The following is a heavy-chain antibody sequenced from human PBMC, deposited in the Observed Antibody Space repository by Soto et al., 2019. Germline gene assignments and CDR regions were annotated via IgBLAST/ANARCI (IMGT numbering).Heavy chain of an antibody. CDR3: ARSTGRGVVVPAAIRWGYDYYGMDV. J-gene: IGHJ6*02. CDR1: GYTFTSYY. D-gene: IGHD2-2*02. CDR2: INPSGGST. Sequence: ASVKVSCKASGYTFTSYYMHWVRQAPGQGLEWMGIINPSGGSTSYAQKFQGRVTMTRDTSTSTVYMELSSLRSEDTAVYYCARSTGRGVVVPAAIRWGYDYYGMDVWGQGTTVTVSS. V-gene: IGHV1-46*01.